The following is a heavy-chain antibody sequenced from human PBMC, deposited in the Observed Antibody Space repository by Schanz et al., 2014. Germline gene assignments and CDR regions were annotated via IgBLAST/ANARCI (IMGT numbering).Heavy chain of an antibody. D-gene: IGHD2-15*01. CDR1: GFTFSAYA. CDR2: ISASGGTT. J-gene: IGHJ5*01. CDR3: AKTPREYCNYDNCPNWFDS. Sequence: EVQLLESGGGLVQPGGSLRLSCAASGFTFSAYAMTWVRQIPGKGLEWVSAISASGGTTYYADSVKGRFTISRDNSKNTVHLQMNSLRAEDTAVYYCAKTPREYCNYDNCPNWFDSGGQGTLVTASS. V-gene: IGHV3-23*01.